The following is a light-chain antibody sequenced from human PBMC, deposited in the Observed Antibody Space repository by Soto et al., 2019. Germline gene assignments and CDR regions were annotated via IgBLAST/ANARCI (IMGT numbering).Light chain of an antibody. CDR1: QSVLYSSNNENY. Sequence: DIVMTQSPDSLAVSLGERATINCKSSQSVLYSSNNENYLAWYQQKPGQPPNLLIYWASTRESGVPDRFSGSGSGTDFTLTSSSLQPDDFATYYCQQSFTFGPGTKVDIK. J-gene: IGKJ3*01. V-gene: IGKV4-1*01. CDR2: WAS. CDR3: QQSFT.